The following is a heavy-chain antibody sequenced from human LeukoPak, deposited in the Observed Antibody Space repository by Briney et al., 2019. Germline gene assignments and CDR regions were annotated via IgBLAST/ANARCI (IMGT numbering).Heavy chain of an antibody. D-gene: IGHD3-10*01. CDR1: GYTFTYYY. CDR3: AREAPGSGNFDF. V-gene: IGHV1-2*02. J-gene: IGHJ4*02. CDR2: FNPNSVGT. Sequence: ASVTVSCKTFGYTFTYYYLHWVRQAPGQGLEGMGWFNPNSVGTNSAQKFQGRVTMTSDTSITTAYMELTSLRSDDTAVYYCAREAPGSGNFDFWGQGTLVTVSS.